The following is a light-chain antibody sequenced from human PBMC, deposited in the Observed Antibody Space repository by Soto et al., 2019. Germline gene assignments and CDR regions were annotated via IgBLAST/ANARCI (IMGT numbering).Light chain of an antibody. Sequence: TQPAPPSGSPGPSITLSCPGNSSDVGSYNLVSWYQQHPGKAPKLMIYEVSKRPSGVSNRFSGSKSGNTASLTISGLQAEDEADYYCCSYAGSSSLFGTGTKVTVL. CDR3: CSYAGSSSL. CDR1: SSDVGSYNL. J-gene: IGLJ1*01. CDR2: EVS. V-gene: IGLV2-23*02.